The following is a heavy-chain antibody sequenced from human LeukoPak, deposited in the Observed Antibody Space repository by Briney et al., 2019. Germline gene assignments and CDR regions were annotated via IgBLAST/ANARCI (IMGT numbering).Heavy chain of an antibody. D-gene: IGHD6-13*01. V-gene: IGHV3-30-3*01. J-gene: IGHJ4*02. CDR2: ISYDGSNK. CDR1: GFTFSSYA. Sequence: GGSLRLSCAASGFTFSSYAMHWVRQAPGKGLEWVAVISYDGSNKYYADSVKGRFTISRDNSKNTLYLQMNSLRAEDTAVYYCARVRIAAAGIVWESFDYWGQGTLVTVSS. CDR3: ARVRIAAAGIVWESFDY.